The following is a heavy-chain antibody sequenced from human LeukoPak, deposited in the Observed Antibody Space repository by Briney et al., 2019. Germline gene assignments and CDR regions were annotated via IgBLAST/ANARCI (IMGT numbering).Heavy chain of an antibody. Sequence: ASVKVSCKASGSTFSSYDINWVRQATGQGLEWMGWMNPNSGDTGYTQRFQGRATMTRHTSISTAYMELSSLRSEDTAVYYCARGPYGTGSHFDFWGQGTLVTVSS. CDR1: GSTFSSYD. D-gene: IGHD3-10*01. J-gene: IGHJ4*02. CDR2: MNPNSGDT. V-gene: IGHV1-8*02. CDR3: ARGPYGTGSHFDF.